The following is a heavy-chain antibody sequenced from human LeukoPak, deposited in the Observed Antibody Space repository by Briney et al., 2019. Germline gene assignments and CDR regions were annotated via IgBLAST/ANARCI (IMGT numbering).Heavy chain of an antibody. V-gene: IGHV3-23*01. Sequence: PGGSLRLSCAASGFTFSSYGVSWVRQAPGKGLEWVSTVSTTGGSTYYADSVKGRFTISRDNSKDTLYLQMNSLRAEDTAVYYCAKCSGWFVRGKDYYYYYMDVWGKGTTVTVSS. CDR3: AKCSGWFVRGKDYYYYYMDV. CDR1: GFTFSSYG. D-gene: IGHD6-19*01. J-gene: IGHJ6*03. CDR2: VSTTGGST.